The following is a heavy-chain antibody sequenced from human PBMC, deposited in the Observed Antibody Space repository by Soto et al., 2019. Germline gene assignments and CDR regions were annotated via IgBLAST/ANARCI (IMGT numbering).Heavy chain of an antibody. D-gene: IGHD3-9*01. V-gene: IGHV1-69*04. J-gene: IGHJ5*02. CDR1: GGTFGSYT. CDR3: ARDSGYDIFICFRGESIGWFDP. CDR2: IIPILGIA. Sequence: SVKVSCKASGGTFGSYTISWVRQAPGQGLEWMGRIIPILGIANYAQKFQGRVTITADKSTSTAYMELSSLRSEDTAVYYCARDSGYDIFICFRGESIGWFDPWGQGTLVTVSS.